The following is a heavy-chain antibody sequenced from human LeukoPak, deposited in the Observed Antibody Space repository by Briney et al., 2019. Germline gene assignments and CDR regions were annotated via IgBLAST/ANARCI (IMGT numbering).Heavy chain of an antibody. J-gene: IGHJ4*02. CDR2: ISPNSDSI. Sequence: PGGSLRLSCVASGFTFGSHSMSWVRQAPTKGLEWVSAISPNSDSIYYADSVKGRFTISRDNSRNTLYLQMNSLGAEDAAIYYCARDSPVLTFWGQGTLVTVSS. D-gene: IGHD2-8*01. CDR1: GFTFGSHS. CDR3: ARDSPVLTF. V-gene: IGHV3-23*01.